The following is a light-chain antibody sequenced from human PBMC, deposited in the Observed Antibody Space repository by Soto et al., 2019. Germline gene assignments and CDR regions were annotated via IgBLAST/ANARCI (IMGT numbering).Light chain of an antibody. CDR1: QGITSW. Sequence: DIPMTQSPSTVSASVGDRVTITCRASQGITSWLAWYQQKPGKAPKLLIYAASTLQGGIPSRFSGSGSGTDFTLNSSSQQPEYFATYYCQQTDNFPLTFGGGTKVEIK. V-gene: IGKV1-12*01. CDR3: QQTDNFPLT. J-gene: IGKJ4*01. CDR2: AAS.